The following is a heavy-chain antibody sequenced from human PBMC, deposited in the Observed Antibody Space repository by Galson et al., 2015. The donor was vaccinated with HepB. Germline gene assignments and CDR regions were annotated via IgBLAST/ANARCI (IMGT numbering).Heavy chain of an antibody. CDR2: IKQSGGAT. Sequence: SLRLSCAASGFTFSTYCMSWVRQAPGKGLEWVADIKQSGGATYYADSVKGRFTISRDNSKNTLYLQINSLRAEDTAIYYCAKAAGGDYKGRFFDPWGQGTLVTVSS. CDR1: GFTFSTYC. V-gene: IGHV3-23*01. D-gene: IGHD4-17*01. CDR3: AKAAGGDYKGRFFDP. J-gene: IGHJ5*02.